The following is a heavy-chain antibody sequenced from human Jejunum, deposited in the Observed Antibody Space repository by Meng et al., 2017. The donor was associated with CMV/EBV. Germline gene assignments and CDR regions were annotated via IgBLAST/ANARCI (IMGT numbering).Heavy chain of an antibody. CDR2: ISSSGYSI. CDR1: FSTYS. Sequence: FSTYSMSWVRKAPGKGLEWVAYISSSGYSIYYADSVESRFTVSRDSAKNSLYLQMNNLRDEDTALYYCTRESFGPIIPYYYGLDVWGQGTKVTVSS. J-gene: IGHJ6*02. CDR3: TRESFGPIIPYYYGLDV. V-gene: IGHV3-48*02. D-gene: IGHD3/OR15-3a*01.